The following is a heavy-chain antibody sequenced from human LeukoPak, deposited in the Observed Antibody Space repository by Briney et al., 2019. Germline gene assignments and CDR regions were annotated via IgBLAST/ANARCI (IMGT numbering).Heavy chain of an antibody. CDR1: GFTFSSYW. D-gene: IGHD3-22*01. CDR2: INSDGSST. V-gene: IGHV3-74*01. J-gene: IGHJ4*02. CDR3: ARAYYYDSSGYYYPLDY. Sequence: GGSLRLSCAASGFTFSSYWMHWVRQAPGKGLVWVSRINSDGSSTSYADSVKGRFTISRDNAKNTLYLQMNSLRAEDTAVYYCARAYYYDSSGYYYPLDYWGQGTLVTVSS.